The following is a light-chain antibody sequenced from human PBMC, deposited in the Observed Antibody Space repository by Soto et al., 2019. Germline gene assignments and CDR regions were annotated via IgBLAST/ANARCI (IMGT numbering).Light chain of an antibody. Sequence: EIVLTQSPATLSLSPGERATLSCRTSQSVSKYFAWYQQKPGRAPRLLIYDASSRATGIPARFIGSGSGTDFTLTISSLEPEDFAMYYCQQSSNWPITFGQGTRLEIK. CDR2: DAS. CDR1: QSVSKY. CDR3: QQSSNWPIT. J-gene: IGKJ5*01. V-gene: IGKV3-11*01.